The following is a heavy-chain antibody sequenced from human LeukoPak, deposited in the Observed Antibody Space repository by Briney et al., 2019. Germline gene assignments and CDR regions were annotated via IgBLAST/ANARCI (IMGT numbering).Heavy chain of an antibody. Sequence: GRSLRLSCAASGFTFSSYAMHWVRQAPGKGLEWVAFIRYDGSNKYYADSVKGRFTISRDNSKNTLYLQMNSLRAEDTAVYYCAKGSYYDSSGYQELDYWGQGTLVTVSS. J-gene: IGHJ4*02. D-gene: IGHD3-22*01. CDR2: IRYDGSNK. CDR1: GFTFSSYA. V-gene: IGHV3-30*02. CDR3: AKGSYYDSSGYQELDY.